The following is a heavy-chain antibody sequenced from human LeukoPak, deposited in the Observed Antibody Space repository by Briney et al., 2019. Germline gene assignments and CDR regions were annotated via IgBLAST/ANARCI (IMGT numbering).Heavy chain of an antibody. V-gene: IGHV4-34*01. CDR2: INHSGST. Sequence: SETLSPTCAVYGGSFSGYYWSWIRQPPGKGLEWIGEINHSGSTNYNPSLESRVTISVDTSKNQFSLKLSSVTAADTAVYYCAPKGGDFSNWFGPWGQGTLVTVSS. CDR3: APKGGDFSNWFGP. D-gene: IGHD3-3*01. CDR1: GGSFSGYY. J-gene: IGHJ5*02.